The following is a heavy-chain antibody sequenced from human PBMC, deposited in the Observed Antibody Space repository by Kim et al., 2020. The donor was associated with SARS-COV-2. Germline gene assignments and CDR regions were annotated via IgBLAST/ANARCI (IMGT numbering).Heavy chain of an antibody. CDR2: STGSSTI. CDR3: ATDRTY. J-gene: IGHJ4*02. V-gene: IGHV3-48*02. Sequence: STGSSTIYYADSVKGRFTISRDNAKNSLYLQMNSLRDADTAVYYCATDRTYWGQGTLVTVSS.